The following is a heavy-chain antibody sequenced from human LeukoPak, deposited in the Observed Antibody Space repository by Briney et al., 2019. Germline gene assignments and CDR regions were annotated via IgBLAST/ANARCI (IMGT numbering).Heavy chain of an antibody. V-gene: IGHV4-34*01. CDR3: ARGPRGSGPSYP. D-gene: IGHD3-10*01. CDR2: INHSGST. Sequence: SETLSLTCAVYGGSFSGYYWSWIRQPPGKGLEWIGEINHSGSTNYNPSLKSRVTISVDTSKNQFSLKLSSVTAADTAVYYCARGPRGSGPSYPWGQGTLVTASS. CDR1: GGSFSGYY. J-gene: IGHJ5*02.